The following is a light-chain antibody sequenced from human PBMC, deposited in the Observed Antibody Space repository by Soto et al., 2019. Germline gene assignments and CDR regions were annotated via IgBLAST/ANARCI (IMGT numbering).Light chain of an antibody. Sequence: TVLTQFPGTLSLSPWERATLSFRSSQSVSSDYLAWYQQKPGQAPRLLIYGASTRATGIPDRFSGSGSGTDFTLTISRLEPEDFAVYYCHHYGGSPITFGQGTRLEIK. CDR1: QSVSSDY. J-gene: IGKJ5*01. CDR3: HHYGGSPIT. CDR2: GAS. V-gene: IGKV3-20*01.